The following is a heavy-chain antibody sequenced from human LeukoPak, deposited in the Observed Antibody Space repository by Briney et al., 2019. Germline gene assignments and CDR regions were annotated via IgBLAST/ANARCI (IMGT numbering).Heavy chain of an antibody. Sequence: SETLSLTCTVSGGSISSYYWSRIQQPPGKGLEWIGYIYYSGSTNYNPSLKSRVTISVDTSKNQFSLKLSSVTAADTAVYYCARSSYCSSTSCYGRPFDYWGQGTLVTVSS. CDR2: IYYSGST. J-gene: IGHJ4*02. V-gene: IGHV4-59*01. CDR3: ARSSYCSSTSCYGRPFDY. CDR1: GGSISSYY. D-gene: IGHD2-2*01.